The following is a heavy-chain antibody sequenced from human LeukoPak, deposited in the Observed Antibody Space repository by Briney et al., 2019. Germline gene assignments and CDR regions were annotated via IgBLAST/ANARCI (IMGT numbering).Heavy chain of an antibody. CDR3: AREQQLGGFDY. CDR1: GFTFSTYW. D-gene: IGHD6-13*01. Sequence: GGSLTLSCAASGFTFSTYWMHWVRQAPGNGLVWVSRITRDGSNIGYADSVKGRFTISRDDAKNTLYLQMNSLRVEDTAVYYCAREQQLGGFDYWGQGSLVTVSS. CDR2: ITRDGSNI. J-gene: IGHJ4*02. V-gene: IGHV3-74*01.